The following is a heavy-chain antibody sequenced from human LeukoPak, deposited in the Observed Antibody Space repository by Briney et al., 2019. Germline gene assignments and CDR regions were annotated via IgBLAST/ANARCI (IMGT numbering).Heavy chain of an antibody. CDR2: IYYSGST. CDR1: GYSISSGYY. CDR3: ASKKSRVRYFDWLSGRDAFDI. D-gene: IGHD3-9*01. J-gene: IGHJ3*02. V-gene: IGHV4-38-2*02. Sequence: PSETLSLTCTVSGYSISSGYYWGYIRQPPGQGLEWIGSIYYSGSTYYNPSFKSRVTVSVDTSKNQFSLKLSSVTAADTAVYYCASKKSRVRYFDWLSGRDAFDIWGQGTMVTVSS.